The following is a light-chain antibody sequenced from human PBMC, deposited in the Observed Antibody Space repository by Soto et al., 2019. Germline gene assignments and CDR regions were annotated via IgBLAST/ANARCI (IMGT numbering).Light chain of an antibody. Sequence: EIVLTQSPGTLSLSPGERATLSCRASQSVSSIYTAWYQQKPGQAPRLLIYGASIRATGIPDRFSGSGSGTDFTLTISRLEPEDFAVYYCQQYGNSQYTFGQGTKLEIK. J-gene: IGKJ2*01. CDR1: QSVSSIY. V-gene: IGKV3-20*01. CDR2: GAS. CDR3: QQYGNSQYT.